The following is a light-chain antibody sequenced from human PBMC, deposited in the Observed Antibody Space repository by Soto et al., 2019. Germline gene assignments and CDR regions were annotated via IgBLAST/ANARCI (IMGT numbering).Light chain of an antibody. CDR3: QQFYSYPLT. CDR1: QVIYSA. J-gene: IGKJ4*01. CDR2: DAS. V-gene: IGKV1-13*02. Sequence: AIQLTQSPSSLSASVGDRVSITCRASQVIYSAVAWYQQKVGKAPKLLIYDASSLESGVSSRFSGSGSGTDFTLTISSLQPEDFAVYYCQQFYSYPLTFGGGTKVDIK.